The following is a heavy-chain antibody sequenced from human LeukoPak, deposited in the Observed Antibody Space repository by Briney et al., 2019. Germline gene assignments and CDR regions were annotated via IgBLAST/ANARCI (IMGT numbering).Heavy chain of an antibody. CDR1: GFTFSDYD. Sequence: GGSLRLSCAASGFTFSDYDMHWVRQATGKGLEWVSAIGTAGDTYYTGSVKGRFTISRENAKNSLYLQINSLRAGDTAVYYCARVAKERVGGVYYFDYWGQGTLVTVSS. D-gene: IGHD1-1*01. J-gene: IGHJ4*02. V-gene: IGHV3-13*01. CDR2: IGTAGDT. CDR3: ARVAKERVGGVYYFDY.